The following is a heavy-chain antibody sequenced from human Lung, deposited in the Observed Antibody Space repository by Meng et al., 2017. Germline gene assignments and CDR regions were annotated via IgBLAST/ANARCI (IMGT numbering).Heavy chain of an antibody. V-gene: IGHV1-18*01. D-gene: IGHD3-16*01. CDR1: GYTFNSYS. CDR2: NSAYIGTK. J-gene: IGHJ4*02. Sequence: QVQLVQSGAEVKKPGASVKVSCKTSGYTFNSYSVSWVRQAPGQGIEWMGGNSAYIGTKNYEPKFQDRVTMTIDKSTATAYMELGSLGFDDTAKYFWAREKGTGGGDLDYWGQGTLVTVSS. CDR3: AREKGTGGGDLDY.